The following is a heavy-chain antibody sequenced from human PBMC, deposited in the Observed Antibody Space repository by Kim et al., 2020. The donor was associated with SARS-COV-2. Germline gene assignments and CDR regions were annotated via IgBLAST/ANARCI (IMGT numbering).Heavy chain of an antibody. Sequence: SVKGRFTISRDNAKNSLYLQMNSLRAEDTAVYYCARVDFSRGFGGTSFDYWGQGTLVTVSS. CDR3: ARVDFSRGFGGTSFDY. D-gene: IGHD3-10*01. V-gene: IGHV3-21*01. J-gene: IGHJ4*02.